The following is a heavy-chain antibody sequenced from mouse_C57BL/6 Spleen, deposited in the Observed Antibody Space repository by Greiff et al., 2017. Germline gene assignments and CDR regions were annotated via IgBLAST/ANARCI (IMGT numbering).Heavy chain of an antibody. CDR2: INPNNGGT. J-gene: IGHJ3*01. Sequence: VQLQQSGPELVKPGASVKISCKASGYTFTDYYMNWVKQSHGKSLEWIGDINPNNGGTSYNQKFKGKATLTVDKSSSTAYMELRSLASEDSAVYYCARGGNWAFAYWGQGTLVTVSA. CDR3: ARGGNWAFAY. V-gene: IGHV1-26*01. D-gene: IGHD4-1*01. CDR1: GYTFTDYY.